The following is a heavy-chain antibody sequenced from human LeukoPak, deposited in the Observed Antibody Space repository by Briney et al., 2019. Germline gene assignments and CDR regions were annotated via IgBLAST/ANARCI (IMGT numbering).Heavy chain of an antibody. CDR2: IIPIFGTA. D-gene: IGHD1-26*01. Sequence: ASVKVSCKASGGTFSSYAISWVRQAPGQGLEWMGGIIPIFGTANYAQKFQGRVTITADESTSTAYMELSSLRSEDTAVYYCARGGSGSYYPFDYWGQRTLVTVSS. CDR1: GGTFSSYA. CDR3: ARGGSGSYYPFDY. J-gene: IGHJ4*02. V-gene: IGHV1-69*13.